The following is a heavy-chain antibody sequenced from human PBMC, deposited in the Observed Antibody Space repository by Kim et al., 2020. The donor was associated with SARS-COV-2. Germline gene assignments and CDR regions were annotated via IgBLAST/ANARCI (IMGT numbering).Heavy chain of an antibody. CDR2: ISAYNGNT. Sequence: ASVKVSCKASGYTFTSYGISWVRQGPGQGLEWMGWISAYNGNTNYAQKLQGRVTMTTDTSTSTAYMELRSLRSDDTAVYYCARVEYSGSYYPVDYWGQGTLVTVSS. CDR1: GYTFTSYG. V-gene: IGHV1-18*01. D-gene: IGHD1-26*01. CDR3: ARVEYSGSYYPVDY. J-gene: IGHJ4*02.